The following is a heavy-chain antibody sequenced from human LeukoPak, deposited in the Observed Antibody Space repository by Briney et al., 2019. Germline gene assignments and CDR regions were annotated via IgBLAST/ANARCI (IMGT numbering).Heavy chain of an antibody. D-gene: IGHD1-26*01. CDR2: ISSSSSTI. Sequence: GGSLRLSCAASGFSFRTSTMNWVRQAPGKGLEWVSYISSSSSTIYYADSVKGRFTISRDNAKNSLYLQMNSLRAEDTAVYYCARDLGGSYYVYWGQGTLVTVSS. V-gene: IGHV3-48*01. J-gene: IGHJ4*02. CDR1: GFSFRTST. CDR3: ARDLGGSYYVY.